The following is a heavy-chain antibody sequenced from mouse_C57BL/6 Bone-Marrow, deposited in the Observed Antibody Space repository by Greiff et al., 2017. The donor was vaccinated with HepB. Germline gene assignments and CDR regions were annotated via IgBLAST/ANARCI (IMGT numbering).Heavy chain of an antibody. CDR3: TTEDDYDFAWFAY. CDR2: IDPENGDT. D-gene: IGHD2-4*01. V-gene: IGHV14-4*01. CDR1: GFNIKDDY. J-gene: IGHJ2*01. Sequence: VQLQQSGAELVRPGASVKLSCTASGFNIKDDYMHWVKQRPEQGLEWIGWIDPENGDTEYASKFQGKATITADTSSNTAYLQLSSLTSEDTAVYYCTTEDDYDFAWFAYWGEGTTLTVSS.